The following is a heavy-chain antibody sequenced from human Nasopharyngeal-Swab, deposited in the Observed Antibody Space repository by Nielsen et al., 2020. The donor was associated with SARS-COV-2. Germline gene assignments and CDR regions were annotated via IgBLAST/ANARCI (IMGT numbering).Heavy chain of an antibody. CDR3: AKDEDSSGWPGGVDY. J-gene: IGHJ4*02. V-gene: IGHV3-23*01. CDR2: ISGSGGST. CDR1: GFTFSDYY. D-gene: IGHD6-19*01. Sequence: GESLKISCAASGFTFSDYYMSWVRQAPGKGLEWVSAISGSGGSTYYADSVKGRFTISRDNSKNTLYLQMNSLRAEDTAVYYCAKDEDSSGWPGGVDYWGQGTLVTVSS.